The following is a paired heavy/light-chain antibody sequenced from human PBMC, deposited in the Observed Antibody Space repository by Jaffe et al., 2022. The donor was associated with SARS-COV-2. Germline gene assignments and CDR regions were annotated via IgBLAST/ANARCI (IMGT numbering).Heavy chain of an antibody. J-gene: IGHJ6*03. CDR3: ARDLGAGWKDNVYYYYYMDV. V-gene: IGHV3-30*04. Sequence: QVQLEESGGGVVQPGGSLRLSCEASKVTFSTYAMHWVRQAPGKGLEWVAVISYDGLNKWYADSVKGRFTVSRDNSKNMLYLQMNSLRPEDTAVFYCARDLGAGWKDNVYYYYYMDVWGKGTTVTVSS. CDR2: ISYDGLNK. CDR1: KVTFSTYA. D-gene: IGHD1-1*01.
Light chain of an antibody. Sequence: EIVLTQSPGTLSLSPGQRATLSCRASQSIGGTSLAWYQQKPGQAPRLLIYGASSRATGIPDRFSGGGSGTDFTLTISRLEPEDFAVYYCQHYAGSPPFTFGPGTKVAIK. V-gene: IGKV3-20*01. CDR3: QHYAGSPPFT. CDR2: GAS. J-gene: IGKJ3*01. CDR1: QSIGGTS.